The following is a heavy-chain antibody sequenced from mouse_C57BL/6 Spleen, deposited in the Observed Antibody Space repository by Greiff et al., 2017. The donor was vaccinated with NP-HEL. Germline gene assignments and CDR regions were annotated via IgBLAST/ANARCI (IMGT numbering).Heavy chain of an antibody. CDR3: TGWGYGSSYWFAY. CDR2: IDPSDSYT. J-gene: IGHJ3*01. CDR1: GYTFTSYW. D-gene: IGHD1-1*01. V-gene: IGHV1-59*01. Sequence: VQLQQPGAELVRPGTSVKLSCKASGYTFTSYWMHWVKQRPGQGLEWIGVIDPSDSYTNYNQKFKGKATLTVDTSSSTAYMQLSSLTSEDSAVYYGTGWGYGSSYWFAYWGQGTLVTVSA.